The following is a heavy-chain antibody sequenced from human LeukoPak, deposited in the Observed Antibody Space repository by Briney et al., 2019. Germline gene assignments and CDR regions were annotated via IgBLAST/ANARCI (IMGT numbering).Heavy chain of an antibody. CDR1: GGSISSGGYY. CDR3: ARDHRSGSYGHIFDY. Sequence: SQTLSLTCAVSGGSISSGGYYWSWIRQPAGKGLEWIGRIYTSGSTNYNPSLKSRVTMSVDTSKNQFSLKLSSVTAADTAVYYCARDHRSGSYGHIFDYWGQGTLVTVSS. V-gene: IGHV4-61*02. D-gene: IGHD1-26*01. CDR2: IYTSGST. J-gene: IGHJ4*02.